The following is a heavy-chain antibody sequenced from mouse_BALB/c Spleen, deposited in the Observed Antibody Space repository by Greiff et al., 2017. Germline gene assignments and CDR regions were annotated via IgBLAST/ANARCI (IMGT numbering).Heavy chain of an antibody. D-gene: IGHD2-4*01. CDR1: GFSLTSYG. V-gene: IGHV2-2*02. CDR3: ARRRGYDYLYYAMDY. J-gene: IGHJ4*01. Sequence: VQLQQSGPGLVQPSQSLSITCTVSGFSLTSYGVHWVRQSPGKGLEWLGVIWSGGSTDYNAAFISRLSISKDKSKSQVFFKMNSLQANDTAIYYCARRRGYDYLYYAMDYWGQGTSVTVSS. CDR2: IWSGGST.